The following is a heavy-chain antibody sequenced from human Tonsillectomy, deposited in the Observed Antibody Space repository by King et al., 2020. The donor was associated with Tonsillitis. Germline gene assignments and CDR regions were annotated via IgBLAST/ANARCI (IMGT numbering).Heavy chain of an antibody. CDR3: ARHPGYLDRSGYFHNWFDP. V-gene: IGHV5-51*01. D-gene: IGHD3-22*01. CDR2: IYPGDSDT. Sequence: VQLVESGAEVKKPGESLKISCKGSGYNFTNYWIGWVRQMPGKGLEWMGVIYPGDSDTRYSPSFRGQVPISADESVSTAFLQWSSLKASDTALYYCARHPGYLDRSGYFHNWFDPWGQGTLVTVSS. J-gene: IGHJ5*02. CDR1: GYNFTNYW.